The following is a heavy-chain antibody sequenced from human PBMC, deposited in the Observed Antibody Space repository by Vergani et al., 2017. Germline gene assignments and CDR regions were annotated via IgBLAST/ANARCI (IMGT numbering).Heavy chain of an antibody. D-gene: IGHD2-8*02. CDR3: TRYDMVVHAAGYQSYGMDV. CDR1: GFTLIDSY. V-gene: IGHV3-66*02. CDR2: IYPGGTT. Sequence: EVQLLESGGGLVQRGGSLRLSCEVSGFTLIDSYVNWVRQAPGKGLEWVAIIYPGGTTYTADSVMGRLSTSKDNSWNKVYLDLDHVKPEDTAVYYCTRYDMVVHAAGYQSYGMDVWGHGTTVIVSS. J-gene: IGHJ6*02.